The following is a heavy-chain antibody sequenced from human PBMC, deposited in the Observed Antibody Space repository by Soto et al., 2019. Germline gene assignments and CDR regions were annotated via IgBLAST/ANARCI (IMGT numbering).Heavy chain of an antibody. CDR1: GGSISSYY. D-gene: IGHD6-6*01. CDR2: IYYSGST. CDR3: ARSSRSDTNWFDP. V-gene: IGHV4-59*01. J-gene: IGHJ5*02. Sequence: PSETLSLTCTVSGGSISSYYWSWIRQPPGKGLEWIGYIYYSGSTNYNPSLKSRVTISVDTSKNQFSLELSSVTAADTAVYYCARSSRSDTNWFDPWGQGTLVTVS.